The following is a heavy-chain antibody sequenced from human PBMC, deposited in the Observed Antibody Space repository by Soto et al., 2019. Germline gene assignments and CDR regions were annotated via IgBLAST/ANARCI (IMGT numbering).Heavy chain of an antibody. J-gene: IGHJ4*02. CDR3: ARGPWGYCSGGSRSHFAY. CDR2: IIPILGIA. CDR1: GGTFSSYT. V-gene: IGHV1-69*02. D-gene: IGHD2-15*01. Sequence: GASVKLSCKASGGTFSSYTISWVRQAPGQGLEWMGRIIPILGIANYAQKFQGRVTITADKSTSTAYMELSSLRSEDTAVYYCARGPWGYCSGGSRSHFAYSVQRTLVTVS.